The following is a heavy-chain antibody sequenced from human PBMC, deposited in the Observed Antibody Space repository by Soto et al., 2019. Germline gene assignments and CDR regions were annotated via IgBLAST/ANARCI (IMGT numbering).Heavy chain of an antibody. J-gene: IGHJ5*02. CDR3: VKNSGWFNT. CDR2: IDGSGGIT. V-gene: IGHV3-23*01. CDR1: GFTFGTTD. D-gene: IGHD3-10*01. Sequence: QLLQSGGGLVQPGGSLTLSCAASGFTFGTTDMSWVRQAPGEGLEWVSTIDGSGGITYYAASVKGRFTISRDNSRNTVYLQMNILRGDDTALYYCVKNSGWFNTWGQGALVTVSS.